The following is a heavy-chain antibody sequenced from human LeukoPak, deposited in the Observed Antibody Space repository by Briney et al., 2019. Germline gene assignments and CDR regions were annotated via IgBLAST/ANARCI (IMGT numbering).Heavy chain of an antibody. CDR1: GFTFSSYA. V-gene: IGHV3-23*01. D-gene: IGHD5-12*01. CDR3: AKRVATSSISYYFDY. J-gene: IGHJ4*02. CDR2: ISGSGGST. Sequence: PGASLRLSCAASGFTFSSYAMSWVRQAPGKGLEWVSGISGSGGSTFCADSVKGRFTISRDNSKNTLFLQMNSLRAEDTAVYYCAKRVATSSISYYFDYWGQGTLVTVSS.